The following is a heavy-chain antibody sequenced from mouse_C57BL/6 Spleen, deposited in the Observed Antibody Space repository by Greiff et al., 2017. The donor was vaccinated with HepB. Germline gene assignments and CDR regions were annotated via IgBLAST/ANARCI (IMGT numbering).Heavy chain of an antibody. CDR3: ARHEDPLYRYDDGAWFAY. Sequence: QVQLQQSGAELVKPGASVKLSCKASGYTFTEYTIHWVKQRSGQGLEWIGWFYPGSGSIKYNEKFKDKATLTADKSSSTVYMELSRLTSEDSAVYFCARHEDPLYRYDDGAWFAYWGQGTLVTVSA. D-gene: IGHD2-12*01. V-gene: IGHV1-62-2*01. CDR2: FYPGSGSI. J-gene: IGHJ3*01. CDR1: GYTFTEYT.